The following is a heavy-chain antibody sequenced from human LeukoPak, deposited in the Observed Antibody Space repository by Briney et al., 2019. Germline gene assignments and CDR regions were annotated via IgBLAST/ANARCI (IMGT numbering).Heavy chain of an antibody. CDR3: ARGSYCSSTSCYTRTDY. CDR1: GFSFSNYA. J-gene: IGHJ4*02. CDR2: ISSSSSYI. Sequence: GGSLRLSCAASGFSFSNYAMSWVRQAPGKGLEWVSSISSSSSYIYYADSVKGRFTISRDDAKNSLYLQMNSLRAEDTAVYYCARGSYCSSTSCYTRTDYWGQGTLVTVSS. V-gene: IGHV3-21*01. D-gene: IGHD2-2*02.